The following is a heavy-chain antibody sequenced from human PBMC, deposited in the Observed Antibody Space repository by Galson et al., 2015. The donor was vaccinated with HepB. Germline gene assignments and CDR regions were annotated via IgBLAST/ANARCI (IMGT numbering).Heavy chain of an antibody. Sequence: SLRLSCAASGFTFSDCYMSWIRQAPGKGLEWLSYISSSTIYTNYADSVKGRFTISRDNVKNSMYLQMNSLRAEDTAVYYCARVADSDYGDHAHFDSWGLGTLVTVSS. J-gene: IGHJ4*02. CDR2: ISSSTIYT. CDR3: ARVADSDYGDHAHFDS. CDR1: GFTFSDCY. V-gene: IGHV3-11*06. D-gene: IGHD4-17*01.